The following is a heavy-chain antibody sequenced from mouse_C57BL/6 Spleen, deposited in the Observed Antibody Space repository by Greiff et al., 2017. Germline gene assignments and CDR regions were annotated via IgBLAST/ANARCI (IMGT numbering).Heavy chain of an antibody. CDR2: IHPNSGST. CDR1: GYTFTSYW. J-gene: IGHJ2*01. Sequence: QVQLQQPGAELVKPGASVKLSCKASGYTFTSYWMHWVKQRPGQGLEWIGMIHPNSGSTNYNEKFKSKATLTVDKSSSTAYMQLSSLTSEDSAVYYCAREGGERYFDCWGKGTTLTVSS. V-gene: IGHV1-64*01. CDR3: AREGGERYFDC.